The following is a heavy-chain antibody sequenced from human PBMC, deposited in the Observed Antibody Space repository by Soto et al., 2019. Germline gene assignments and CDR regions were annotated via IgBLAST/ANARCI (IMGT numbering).Heavy chain of an antibody. V-gene: IGHV1-69*08. CDR1: GGTFSSYT. D-gene: IGHD2-21*01. Sequence: QVQLVQSGAEVKKPGSSVKVSCKASGGTFSSYTISWVRQAPGQGLEWMGRIIPILGIANYAQKFQGRVTITADKSTSTAYMELSSLRSEDTAVYYCARESVEIATPAFGYWGQGTLVTVSS. J-gene: IGHJ4*02. CDR2: IIPILGIA. CDR3: ARESVEIATPAFGY.